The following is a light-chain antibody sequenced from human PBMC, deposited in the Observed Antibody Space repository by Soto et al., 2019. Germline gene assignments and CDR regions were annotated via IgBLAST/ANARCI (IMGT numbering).Light chain of an antibody. CDR2: GAS. Sequence: EVVMTQSPASLSVSPGERATLSCRASQNIRNNLAWYQQKPGQSPRLLVSGASTREAGIPGRFSGSGSGTEFTLTISSLQPDDFATYYCLQFNTFPWTFGQGTKVDIK. CDR1: QNIRNN. CDR3: LQFNTFPWT. J-gene: IGKJ1*01. V-gene: IGKV3-15*01.